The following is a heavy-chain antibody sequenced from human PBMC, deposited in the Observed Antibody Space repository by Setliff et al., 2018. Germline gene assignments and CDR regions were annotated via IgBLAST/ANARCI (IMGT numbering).Heavy chain of an antibody. CDR1: GYSISSGYI. V-gene: IGHV4-38-2*02. J-gene: IGHJ4*02. D-gene: IGHD2-21*02. CDR2: IGHTGSI. Sequence: SETLFLTCTVSGYSISSGYIWGWIRQPPGKGLEWVGNIGHTGSINYNPSLKSRLTISRDTSKNQVSLRLNSVTATDTAVYYCARDLGRGGDSDYWGQGILVTVSS. CDR3: ARDLGRGGDSDY.